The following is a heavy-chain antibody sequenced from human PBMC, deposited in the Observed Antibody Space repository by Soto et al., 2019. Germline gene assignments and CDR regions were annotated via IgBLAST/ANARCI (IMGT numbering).Heavy chain of an antibody. CDR3: ASAMTMGWSPQGY. CDR2: ISPSNTYI. CDR1: GFHCGGYT. J-gene: IGHJ4*02. Sequence: GGSLRLSCTGSGFHCGGYTVNWVRQAPGKGLECVSSISPSNTYIFYADTVKGRFFLSRDNAKNSVYLQINRLRTEDTALYYCASAMTMGWSPQGYWGQGTPVTVSS. D-gene: IGHD3-10*01. V-gene: IGHV3-21*04.